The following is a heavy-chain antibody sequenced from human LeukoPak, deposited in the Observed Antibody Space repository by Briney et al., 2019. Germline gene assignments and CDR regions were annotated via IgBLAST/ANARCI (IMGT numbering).Heavy chain of an antibody. Sequence: ASVKVSCKASGYAFTGYYIHWVRQAPGQGLEWMGWINLNSGGTNYPQKFQGRVTLTTDTSTSTAYMELRSLTSDDTALYYCARAGAAVTMFFDYWGQGTLVTVSS. CDR2: INLNSGGT. J-gene: IGHJ4*02. V-gene: IGHV1-2*02. CDR3: ARAGAAVTMFFDY. CDR1: GYAFTGYY. D-gene: IGHD4-17*01.